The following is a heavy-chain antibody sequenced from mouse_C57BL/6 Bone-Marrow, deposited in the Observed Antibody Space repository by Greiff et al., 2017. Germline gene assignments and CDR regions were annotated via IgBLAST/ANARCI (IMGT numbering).Heavy chain of an antibody. Sequence: QVQLQQSGAELVRPGSSVKLSCKASGYTFTSYWMHWVKQRPIQGLEWIGNIDPSDSETHYNQKFKDKATLTVDKSSSTAYMQLSSLTSEDSAVYYCARMDSTGLDYWGQGTTLTVSS. D-gene: IGHD4-1*02. CDR1: GYTFTSYW. CDR3: ARMDSTGLDY. V-gene: IGHV1-52*01. J-gene: IGHJ2*01. CDR2: IDPSDSET.